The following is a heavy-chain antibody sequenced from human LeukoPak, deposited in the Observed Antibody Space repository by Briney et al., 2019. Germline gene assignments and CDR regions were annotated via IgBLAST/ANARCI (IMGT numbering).Heavy chain of an antibody. CDR3: ARAPSAGSYSFYYFDY. CDR2: IYTSGST. Sequence: SETLSLTCTVSGGSISGYYWSWIRQPAGKGLEWTGRIYTSGSTNYNPSLKSRVTMSVDTSKNQSSLKLSSVTAADTAVYYCARAPSAGSYSFYYFDYWGQGTLVTVSS. V-gene: IGHV4-4*07. CDR1: GGSISGYY. D-gene: IGHD3-10*01. J-gene: IGHJ4*02.